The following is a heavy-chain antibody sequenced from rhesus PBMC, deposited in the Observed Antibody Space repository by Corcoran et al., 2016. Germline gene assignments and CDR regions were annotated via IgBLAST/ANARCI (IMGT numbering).Heavy chain of an antibody. D-gene: IGHD3-34*01. Sequence: QVRLQESGPGLVKSSETLSLTCAVSGGSMSESSFWNWIRQPPGKGLEWIGNIYANSGTAYKPSLKGRVTISKDTANNQFFLKITSVTAADTAVYYCASPFERGRFEVWGAGVLVTVSS. CDR2: IYANSGT. CDR1: GGSMSESSF. J-gene: IGHJ5-1*01. CDR3: ASPFERGRFEV. V-gene: IGHV4S9*01.